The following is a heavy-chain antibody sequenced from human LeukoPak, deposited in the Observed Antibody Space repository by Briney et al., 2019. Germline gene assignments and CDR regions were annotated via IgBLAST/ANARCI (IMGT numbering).Heavy chain of an antibody. D-gene: IGHD1-14*01. CDR1: GASISDYH. CDR2: LLYRGST. V-gene: IGHV4-59*01. J-gene: IGHJ2*01. Sequence: SETLSLTCNVSGASISDYHWSWVRQSPEKGLEWIVSLLYRGSTHYNPSLRSRVAISHDTSNNQFSLKLTSVTTADTAVYYCARTGRRGYFDFWGRGTLVTVSS. CDR3: ARTGRRGYFDF.